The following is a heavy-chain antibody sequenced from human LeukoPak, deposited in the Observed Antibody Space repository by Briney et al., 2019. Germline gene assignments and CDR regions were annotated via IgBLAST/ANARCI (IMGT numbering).Heavy chain of an antibody. V-gene: IGHV3-7*01. J-gene: IGHJ6*03. CDR3: ARNPGIAAAGTREYYYYMDV. Sequence: GGSLRLSCAASGFTFSSYWMSWVRQAPGKGLEWVANIKQDGSEKYYVDSVKGRFTISRDNAKNSLYLQMKSLRAEDTAVYYCARNPGIAAAGTREYYYYMDVWGKGTTVTVSS. CDR2: IKQDGSEK. CDR1: GFTFSSYW. D-gene: IGHD6-13*01.